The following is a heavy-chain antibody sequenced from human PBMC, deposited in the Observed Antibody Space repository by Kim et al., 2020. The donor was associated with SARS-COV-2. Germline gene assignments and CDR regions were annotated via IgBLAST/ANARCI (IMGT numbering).Heavy chain of an antibody. CDR3: ARDLVEQWHNNWFDP. J-gene: IGHJ5*02. Sequence: SETLSLTCTVSGGSISSSSYYWGWIRQPPGKGLEWIGSIYYSGSTYYNPSLKSRVTISVDTSKNQFTLKLSSVTAADTAVYYCARDLVEQWHNNWFDPWGQGTLVTVSS. D-gene: IGHD6-19*01. V-gene: IGHV4-39*06. CDR1: GGSISSSSYY. CDR2: IYYSGST.